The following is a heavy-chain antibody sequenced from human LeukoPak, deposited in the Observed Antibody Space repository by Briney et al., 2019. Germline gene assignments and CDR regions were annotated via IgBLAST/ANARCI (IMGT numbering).Heavy chain of an antibody. CDR1: GGSISSYY. Sequence: SETLSLTCTVSGGSISSYYWSWIRQPPGKGLEWIGYIYYSGSTNYNPSLKSRVTISVDTSKNQFSLKLSSVTAADTAVYYCASNPYGSVFDYWGQGTLVTVSS. V-gene: IGHV4-59*12. J-gene: IGHJ4*02. D-gene: IGHD3-10*01. CDR2: IYYSGST. CDR3: ASNPYGSVFDY.